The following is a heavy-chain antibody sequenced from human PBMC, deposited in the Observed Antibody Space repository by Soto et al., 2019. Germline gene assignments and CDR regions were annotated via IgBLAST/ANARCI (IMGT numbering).Heavy chain of an antibody. D-gene: IGHD6-6*01. J-gene: IGHJ6*02. Sequence: QVQLVQSGAEVKKPRSSVKVSCKASGGTFSSYAISWVRQAPGQGLEWMGGIIPIFGTANYAQKFQGRVTITADESTSTAYMELSSLRSEDTAVYYCASGGNGGASSYYYYYYGMDVWGQGTTVTVSS. CDR1: GGTFSSYA. V-gene: IGHV1-69*01. CDR2: IIPIFGTA. CDR3: ASGGNGGASSYYYYYYGMDV.